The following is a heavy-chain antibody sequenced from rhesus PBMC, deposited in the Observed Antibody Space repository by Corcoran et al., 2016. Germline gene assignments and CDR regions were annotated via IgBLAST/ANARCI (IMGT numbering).Heavy chain of an antibody. V-gene: IGHV4-173*01. CDR1: GGSISRNY. CDR3: ARENSWNTLAIYGLGS. D-gene: IGHD1-20*01. J-gene: IGHJ6*01. CDR2: ITGSGGST. Sequence: QLQLQESGSGLVKPSENLSLTCVVSGGSISRNYWGWIRQPPGKGLGWIGRITGSGGSTGSNPALKSRVTIATDTSTNQFSVNLSSVTAAATAVYYCARENSWNTLAIYGLGSWG.